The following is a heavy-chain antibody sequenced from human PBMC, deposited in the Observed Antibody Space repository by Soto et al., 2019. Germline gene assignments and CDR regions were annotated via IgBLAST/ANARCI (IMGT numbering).Heavy chain of an antibody. V-gene: IGHV3-9*01. J-gene: IGHJ6*02. CDR3: AKDIDGIAARPGGMDV. D-gene: IGHD6-6*01. Sequence: EVQLVESGGGLVQPGRSLRLSCAASGFTFDDYAMHWVRQAPGKGLEWVSGISWNSGSIGYADSVKGRVTISRDNAKNSLYLQMNSLRAEDTALYYCAKDIDGIAARPGGMDVWRQGTTVTVSS. CDR1: GFTFDDYA. CDR2: ISWNSGSI.